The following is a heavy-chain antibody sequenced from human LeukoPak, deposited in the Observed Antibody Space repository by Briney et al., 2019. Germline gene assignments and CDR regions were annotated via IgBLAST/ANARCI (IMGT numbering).Heavy chain of an antibody. V-gene: IGHV1-2*02. CDR1: GYTFTGYY. J-gene: IGHJ4*02. D-gene: IGHD3-10*01. Sequence: GASVKVSCKASGYTFTGYYMHWVRQAPGQGLEWMGWINPNSGGTNYAQKFQGRVTMTRDTSIGTAYMELSRPRSDDTAVYYCARPLPDYYGSGTYLVFDYWGQGTLVTVSS. CDR2: INPNSGGT. CDR3: ARPLPDYYGSGTYLVFDY.